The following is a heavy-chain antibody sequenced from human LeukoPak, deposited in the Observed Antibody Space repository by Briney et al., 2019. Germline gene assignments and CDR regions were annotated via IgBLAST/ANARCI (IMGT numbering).Heavy chain of an antibody. CDR2: IHPYGFT. D-gene: IGHD3-9*01. J-gene: IGHJ5*02. V-gene: IGHV4-34*01. Sequence: PSETLSLTCALYGGSFSNYYWSWIRRPPGKGLEWIGEIHPYGFTNFNPSLKSRVSISVDTSKNQFSLKLTSVTTADTAVYYCSRGSDESKTGDTWGQGSLVTVSS. CDR3: SRGSDESKTGDT. CDR1: GGSFSNYY.